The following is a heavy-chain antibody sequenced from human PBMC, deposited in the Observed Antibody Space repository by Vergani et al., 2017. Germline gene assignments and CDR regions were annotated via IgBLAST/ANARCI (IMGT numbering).Heavy chain of an antibody. D-gene: IGHD2-15*01. CDR3: AKASAATIDY. Sequence: EVQLLESGGGLVQPGGSLRLSCAASGFTFSSYAMSWVRQAPGKGLEWVSSITGSGGRTYYADSVKGRFTISRDNSKNTLYLQMNSLRAEDTAVYYCAKASAATIDYWGQGTLVTVSS. J-gene: IGHJ4*02. CDR2: ITGSGGRT. V-gene: IGHV3-23*01. CDR1: GFTFSSYA.